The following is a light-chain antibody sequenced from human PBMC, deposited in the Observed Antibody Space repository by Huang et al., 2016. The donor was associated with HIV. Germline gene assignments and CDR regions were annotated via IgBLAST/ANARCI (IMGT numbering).Light chain of an antibody. Sequence: EIVMTQSPATLSVSPGERATLSCRASQDVSSHLAWLQQKPGQAPRVLSYAASTRATGIPARFRASGSGTEFTLAISSLQSEDFAVYYCQQYNNWPYTFGQGTKVEI. CDR2: AAS. J-gene: IGKJ2*01. CDR1: QDVSSH. CDR3: QQYNNWPYT. V-gene: IGKV3-15*01.